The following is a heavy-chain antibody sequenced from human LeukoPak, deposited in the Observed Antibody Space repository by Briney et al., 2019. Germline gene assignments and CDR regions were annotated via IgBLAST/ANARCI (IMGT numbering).Heavy chain of an antibody. J-gene: IGHJ4*02. CDR1: GDPISTPTHW. V-gene: IGHV4-39*01. CDR2: IYSSGTT. D-gene: IGHD4/OR15-4a*01. CDR3: AKRAYGVGFEY. Sequence: SETLSLTCTVSGDPISTPTHWWGWIRQPPGKGLEWIGSIYSSGTTFYNPSLKSRVTLSTDTSKNQFSLKLSSVTAADTAVYYCAKRAYGVGFEYWGQGILLTVSS.